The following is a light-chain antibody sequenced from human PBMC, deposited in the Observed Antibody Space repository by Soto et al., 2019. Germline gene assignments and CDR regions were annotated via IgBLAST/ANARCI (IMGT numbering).Light chain of an antibody. CDR1: QSFSSSF. V-gene: IGKV3-20*01. CDR2: GAS. Sequence: DIVLTQSPGTLSSSPGAKVTLSCRASQSFSSSFLAWYQQKSGQPPRLLIYGASHRDTGIPDRFSGSVSGTDFTLTISRLEPEDFAIYYCQQSYSTPPGTFGQGTKVEIK. J-gene: IGKJ1*01. CDR3: QQSYSTPPGT.